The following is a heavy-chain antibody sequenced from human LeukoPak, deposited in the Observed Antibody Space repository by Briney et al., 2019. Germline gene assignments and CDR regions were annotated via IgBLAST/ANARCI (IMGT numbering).Heavy chain of an antibody. Sequence: GGSLRLSCEASGFTFSDYNMTCSRHAPGDRLEWVSYISSSSSTIFYADSVKGRFTISRDNAKNSLYLHMSSLTAEDTAVYYCARGDDDYWRGYFSDPWGQGTLVTVSS. J-gene: IGHJ5*02. D-gene: IGHD3-3*01. CDR1: GFTFSDYN. CDR3: ARGDDDYWRGYFSDP. CDR2: ISSSSSTI. V-gene: IGHV3-11*04.